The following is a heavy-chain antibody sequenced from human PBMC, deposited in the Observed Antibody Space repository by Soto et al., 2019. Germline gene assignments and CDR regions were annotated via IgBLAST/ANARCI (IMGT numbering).Heavy chain of an antibody. J-gene: IGHJ4*02. V-gene: IGHV4-59*08. CDR1: GGSISSYY. CDR3: ARHWGFWADY. Sequence: PSETLSRTCTVSGGSISSYYWSWIRQPPGKGLEWIGYIYYSGSTNYNPSLKSRVTISVDTSKNQFSLKLSSVTAADTAVYYCARHWGFWADYWGQGTLVTVSS. CDR2: IYYSGST. D-gene: IGHD3-16*01.